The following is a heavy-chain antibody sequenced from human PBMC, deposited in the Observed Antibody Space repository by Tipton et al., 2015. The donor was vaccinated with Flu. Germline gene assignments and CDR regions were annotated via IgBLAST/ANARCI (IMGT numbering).Heavy chain of an antibody. CDR3: SRVKTTSWATMYYFDY. J-gene: IGHJ4*02. Sequence: SLRLSCTTSGFTFGDYAMNWVRQAPGKGLEWVGFIRSKAYGGTTEYAASVRGRFTISRDDSQSIAYLQMNSLKTEDTAVYYCSRVKTTSWATMYYFDYWGQGTLVTVSS. CDR1: GFTFGDYA. V-gene: IGHV3-49*04. CDR2: IRSKAYGGTT. D-gene: IGHD5-12*01.